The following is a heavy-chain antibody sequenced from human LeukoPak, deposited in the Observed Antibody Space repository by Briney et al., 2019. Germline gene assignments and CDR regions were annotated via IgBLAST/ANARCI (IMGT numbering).Heavy chain of an antibody. CDR3: ARLIYGSGDGYFDN. CDR1: GYTFTNYD. V-gene: IGHV1-8*01. CDR2: MNPSSGNT. Sequence: ASVKVSCKASGYTFTNYDIKWVRQATGQGLEWMGWMNPSSGNTDYAQKFQGRTTMTRNTSISTAYMELSSLRSEDTAVYYCARLIYGSGDGYFDNWGQGTLVTVSS. J-gene: IGHJ4*02. D-gene: IGHD3-10*01.